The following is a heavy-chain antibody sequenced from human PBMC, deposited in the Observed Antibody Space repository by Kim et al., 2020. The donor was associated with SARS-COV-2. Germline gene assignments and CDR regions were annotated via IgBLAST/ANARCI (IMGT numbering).Heavy chain of an antibody. Sequence: GGSLRLSCAASGFTFSSYAMHWVRQAPGKGLEWVAVISYDGSNKYYADSVKGRFTISRDNSKNTLYLQMNSLRAEDTAVYYCARGGGSYFTYFQHWGQGTLVTVSS. D-gene: IGHD1-26*01. J-gene: IGHJ1*01. CDR1: GFTFSSYA. CDR2: ISYDGSNK. V-gene: IGHV3-30*04. CDR3: ARGGGSYFTYFQH.